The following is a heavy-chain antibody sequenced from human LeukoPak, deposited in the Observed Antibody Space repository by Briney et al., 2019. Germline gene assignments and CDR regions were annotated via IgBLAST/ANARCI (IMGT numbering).Heavy chain of an antibody. CDR1: GYTFTSYG. J-gene: IGHJ4*02. CDR2: ISAYNGNT. CDR3: ASHDSSGYYYVN. V-gene: IGHV1-18*01. D-gene: IGHD3-22*01. Sequence: ASVKVPCKASGYTFTSYGISWVRQAPGQGLEWMGWISAYNGNTNYAQKLQGRVTMTTDTSTSTAYMELRSLRSDDTAVYYCASHDSSGYYYVNWGQGTLVTVSS.